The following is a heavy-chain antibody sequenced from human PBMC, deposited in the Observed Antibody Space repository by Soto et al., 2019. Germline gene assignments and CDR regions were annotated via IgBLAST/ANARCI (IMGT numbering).Heavy chain of an antibody. CDR3: TTDRKGSSVPCGY. D-gene: IGHD6-6*01. Sequence: GGSLRLSCAASGLTLSNAWMNWVRQAPGKGLEWVGRIKSKTDGGTTDYAAPVKGRFTISRDDSKNTLYLQMNSLKTEDTAVYYCTTDRKGSSVPCGYWGQGTLVTVSS. V-gene: IGHV3-15*07. CDR1: GLTLSNAW. J-gene: IGHJ4*02. CDR2: IKSKTDGGTT.